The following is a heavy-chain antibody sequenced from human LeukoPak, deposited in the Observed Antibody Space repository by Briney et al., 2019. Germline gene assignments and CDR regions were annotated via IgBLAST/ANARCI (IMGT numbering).Heavy chain of an antibody. CDR3: ARPRYYYYMDV. J-gene: IGHJ6*03. CDR2: INSDGSST. V-gene: IGHV3-74*01. Sequence: GGSLRLSCAASGFTFSSYWMHWVRQATWKGLVWVSRINSDGSSTSYADSVKGRFTISRDNAKNTLYLQMNSLRAEDAAVYYCARPRYYYYMDVWGKGTTVTVSS. CDR1: GFTFSSYW.